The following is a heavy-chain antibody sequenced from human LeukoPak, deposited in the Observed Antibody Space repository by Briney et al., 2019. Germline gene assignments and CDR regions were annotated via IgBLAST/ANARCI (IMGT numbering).Heavy chain of an antibody. Sequence: GGSLRLSCAASGFTFSSYGINWVRQAPGKGLEWVAIIWYDGSNKYYADSVKGRFTISRDNSKNTLFLQMNSLRAEDTAVYYCAKGGSGRRIGYYHYYMDVWGKGTTVTVSS. D-gene: IGHD3-10*01. V-gene: IGHV3-33*06. CDR3: AKGGSGRRIGYYHYYMDV. CDR1: GFTFSSYG. CDR2: IWYDGSNK. J-gene: IGHJ6*03.